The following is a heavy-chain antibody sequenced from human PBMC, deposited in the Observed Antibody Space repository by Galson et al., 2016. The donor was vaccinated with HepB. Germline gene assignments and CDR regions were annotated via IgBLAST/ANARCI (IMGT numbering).Heavy chain of an antibody. Sequence: SLRLSCAASGFTVSSNYMSWVRQAPGKGLEWVSVIYSGGSTYYAGSVKGRFTVSRDNSKNTLYLQMNSLRADDTAVYYCASQSTVDTSDGDAFDIWGQGTMVTVSS. CDR2: IYSGGST. D-gene: IGHD3-22*01. V-gene: IGHV3-66*02. CDR1: GFTVSSNY. J-gene: IGHJ3*02. CDR3: ASQSTVDTSDGDAFDI.